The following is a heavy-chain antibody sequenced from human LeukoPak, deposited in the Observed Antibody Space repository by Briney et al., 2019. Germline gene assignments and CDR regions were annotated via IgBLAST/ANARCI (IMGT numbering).Heavy chain of an antibody. Sequence: SETLSLTCTVSGASISSGSYYWSWIRQPPGKGLEWIGYIYHSGNTYYNPSLKSRVTISLDRSKNQFSLKLSSVTAADTAVYYCARDQGDDLWRAFDFWGQGTMATVSA. J-gene: IGHJ3*01. CDR2: IYHSGNT. CDR3: ARDQGDDLWRAFDF. D-gene: IGHD2-21*02. V-gene: IGHV4-30-2*01. CDR1: GASISSGSYY.